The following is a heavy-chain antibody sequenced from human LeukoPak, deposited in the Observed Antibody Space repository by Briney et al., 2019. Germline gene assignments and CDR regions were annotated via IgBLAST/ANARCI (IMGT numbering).Heavy chain of an antibody. D-gene: IGHD3-10*01. J-gene: IGHJ3*02. CDR3: ATSSDYYGSGSHDAFDI. CDR1: GYTFTGYY. Sequence: ASVKVSCKASGYTFTGYYMHWVGQAPGQGLEWMGWINPNSGGTNYAQKFQGRVTMTRDTSISTAYMELSRLRSDDTAVYYCATSSDYYGSGSHDAFDIWGQGTMVTVSS. CDR2: INPNSGGT. V-gene: IGHV1-2*02.